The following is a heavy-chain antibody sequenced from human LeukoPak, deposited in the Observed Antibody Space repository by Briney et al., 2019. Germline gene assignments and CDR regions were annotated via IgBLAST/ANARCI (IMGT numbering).Heavy chain of an antibody. Sequence: SETLSLTCAVSGGSISSGGYYWSWIRQHPGKGLEWIGYNYYSGSTFYNPSLKSRVTISVDTSKNQFSLRLSSVTAADTAVYYCARAPLYGGHADWFDPWGQGTLVTVSS. CDR1: GGSISSGGYY. V-gene: IGHV4-31*11. D-gene: IGHD4-17*01. J-gene: IGHJ5*02. CDR2: NYYSGST. CDR3: ARAPLYGGHADWFDP.